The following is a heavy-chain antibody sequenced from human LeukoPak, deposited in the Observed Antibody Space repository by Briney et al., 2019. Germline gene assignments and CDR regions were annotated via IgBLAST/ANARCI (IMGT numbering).Heavy chain of an antibody. Sequence: AETLSLTCTVSGGSISSSDYYCGWIRQPPGKGLEWIGTIYYSATSYYNGTSYSNPSLKSRVTISVDTAKNQFSLELSSVTAADTALYYCASQEGRTCEYNWFDPWGQGTLVTVSS. CDR1: GGSISSSDYY. J-gene: IGHJ5*02. V-gene: IGHV4-39*01. CDR3: ASQEGRTCEYNWFDP. CDR2: IYYSATSYYNGTS. D-gene: IGHD1-14*01.